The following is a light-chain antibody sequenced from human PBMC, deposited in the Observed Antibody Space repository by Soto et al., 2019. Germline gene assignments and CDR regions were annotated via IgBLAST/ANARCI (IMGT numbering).Light chain of an antibody. CDR1: SSDVGGYNY. CDR2: GVS. Sequence: QSALTQPASVSGSPGQSITISCTGSSSDVGGYNYVSWYQQHPGKAPKLIIYGVSNRPSGISNRFSGSKSGSTASLTISGLQLEDEADYYCSSYTSTHSYVFGTGTKLTVL. V-gene: IGLV2-14*03. CDR3: SSYTSTHSYV. J-gene: IGLJ1*01.